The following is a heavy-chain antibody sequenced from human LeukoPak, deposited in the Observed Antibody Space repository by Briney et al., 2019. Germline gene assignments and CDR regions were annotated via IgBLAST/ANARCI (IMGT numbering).Heavy chain of an antibody. CDR2: INHSGST. CDR1: GGSFSGYY. J-gene: IGHJ3*02. V-gene: IGHV4-34*01. CDR3: ARVQSFSGSYFNDAFDI. D-gene: IGHD3-10*01. Sequence: SETLSLTCTVYGGSFSGYYWSWIRQPPGKGLEWIGEINHSGSTNYNPSLKSRVTISVDTSKNQFSLKLSSVTAADTAVYYCARVQSFSGSYFNDAFDIWGQGTMVTVSS.